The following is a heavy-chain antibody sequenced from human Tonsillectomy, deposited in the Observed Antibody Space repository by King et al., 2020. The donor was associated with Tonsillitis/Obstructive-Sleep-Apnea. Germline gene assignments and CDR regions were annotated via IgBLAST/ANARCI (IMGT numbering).Heavy chain of an antibody. J-gene: IGHJ4*02. CDR1: GFIFSNAW. CDR2: IKSKTDGGTT. Sequence: VQLVESGGGLVKPGESLRLSCAASGFIFSNAWMSWVRQAPGKGLEWVGRIKSKTDGGTTYYAAPVKGRFTISRDDSKNTLYLQMNSLKTEDTVVYYCTTDPQEVTIFGVGHDYWGQGTLVTVSS. CDR3: TTDPQEVTIFGVGHDY. D-gene: IGHD3-3*01. V-gene: IGHV3-15*01.